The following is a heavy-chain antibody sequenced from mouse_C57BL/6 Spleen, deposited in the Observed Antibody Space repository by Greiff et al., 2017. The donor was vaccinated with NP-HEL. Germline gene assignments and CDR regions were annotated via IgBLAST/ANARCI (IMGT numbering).Heavy chain of an antibody. CDR1: GYTFTTYP. CDR2: FHPYNDDT. Sequence: LVESGAELVKPGASVEMSCKASGYTFTTYPIEWMKQNHGKSLEWIGNFHPYNDDTKYNEKFKGKATLTVEKSSSTVYLELSRLTSDDSAVYYCARRGSNYGYWYFDVWGTGTTVTVSS. D-gene: IGHD2-5*01. CDR3: ARRGSNYGYWYFDV. V-gene: IGHV1-47*01. J-gene: IGHJ1*03.